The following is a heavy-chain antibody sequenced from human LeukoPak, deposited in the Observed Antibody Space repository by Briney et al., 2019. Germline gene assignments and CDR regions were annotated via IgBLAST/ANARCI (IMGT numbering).Heavy chain of an antibody. V-gene: IGHV3-33*06. D-gene: IGHD3-16*02. CDR3: AKDSSWGIFESHFDN. Sequence: PGGSLRLSCAASGFTFSSYGMHWVRQAPGKGLEWVAVIWYDGSNKYYADSGKGRFTISRDNSKNTLYLQMNSLRAEDTAVYYCAKDSSWGIFESHFDNWGQGTLVTVSS. J-gene: IGHJ4*02. CDR2: IWYDGSNK. CDR1: GFTFSSYG.